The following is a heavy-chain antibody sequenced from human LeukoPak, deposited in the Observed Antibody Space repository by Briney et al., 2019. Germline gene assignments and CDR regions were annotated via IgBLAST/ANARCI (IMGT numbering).Heavy chain of an antibody. V-gene: IGHV4-59*01. CDR1: GGSISSYY. J-gene: IGHJ6*02. CDR2: IYYSGST. D-gene: IGHD2-2*01. Sequence: SETLSLTCTVSGGSISSYYWSWLRQPPGKGLEWIGYIYYSGSTNYNPSLKSRVTISVDTSKNQFSLKLSSVTAADTAVYYCARVGIVVVPAAMDYYGMDVWGQGTTVTVSS. CDR3: ARVGIVVVPAAMDYYGMDV.